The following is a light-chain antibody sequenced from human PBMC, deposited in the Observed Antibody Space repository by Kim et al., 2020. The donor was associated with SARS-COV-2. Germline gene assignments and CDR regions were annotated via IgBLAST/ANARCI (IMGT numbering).Light chain of an antibody. J-gene: IGKJ4*02. CDR2: DAF. V-gene: IGKV1-5*01. CDR1: KNINNW. Sequence: AAVGDRVTKSGRDSKNINNWLGWYQQKPGKATKFMIYDAFSLESGDPSRFSGSGSGTEFTLTISSLQPDDFATYYCQHYHSYPRTLGGGTKVDIK. CDR3: QHYHSYPRT.